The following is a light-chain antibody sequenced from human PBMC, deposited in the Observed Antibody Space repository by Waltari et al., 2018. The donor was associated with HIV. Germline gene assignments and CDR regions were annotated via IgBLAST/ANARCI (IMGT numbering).Light chain of an antibody. CDR3: QQANSFPS. J-gene: IGKJ4*01. Sequence: DIQMTQSPSSVSASVGDSVTITCRASEGINRWLGWYQQKPGKAPKLLIYTSSSLQSGVSSRFSGSGSATEFTLTITSLQPEDFATYFCQQANSFPSFGGGTKVEMK. CDR1: EGINRW. V-gene: IGKV1-12*02. CDR2: TSS.